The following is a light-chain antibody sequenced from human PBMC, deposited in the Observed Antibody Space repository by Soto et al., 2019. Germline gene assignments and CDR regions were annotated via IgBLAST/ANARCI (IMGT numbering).Light chain of an antibody. Sequence: DIVMTQSPDSLSVSLGERATFSCKSSQTLLYNSNNKNYLAWFQQKPGQAPKLLIYWASTRNSGVPDRFSGSGSGTDFILTISNLHAEDVATYYCQQYYHVPVTFGQGTRLEI. V-gene: IGKV4-1*01. CDR3: QQYYHVPVT. J-gene: IGKJ5*01. CDR2: WAS. CDR1: QTLLYNSNNKNY.